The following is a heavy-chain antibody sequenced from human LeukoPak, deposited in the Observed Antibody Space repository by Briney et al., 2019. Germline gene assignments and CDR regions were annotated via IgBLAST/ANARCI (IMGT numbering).Heavy chain of an antibody. CDR2: ISSSGRYI. Sequence: PGGSLRLSCAASGFIFSNFSLNWVRQAPGKGLEWVSPISSSGRYIYYADSVKGRFTISRDNTKNSLSLQMNSLRAEDTAIYYCARDSVAVAEIDYWGQGTLVTVSS. D-gene: IGHD6-19*01. CDR3: ARDSVAVAEIDY. J-gene: IGHJ4*01. CDR1: GFIFSNFS. V-gene: IGHV3-21*01.